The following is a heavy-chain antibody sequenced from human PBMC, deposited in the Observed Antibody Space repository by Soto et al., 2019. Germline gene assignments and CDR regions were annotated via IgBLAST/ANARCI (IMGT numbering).Heavy chain of an antibody. V-gene: IGHV4-39*02. D-gene: IGHD2-8*02. CDR3: VRQTGDNWFDS. CDR2: VSYIGST. CDR1: GDSLNYNNYY. Sequence: QLLLQESGPGLVKPSENLLLLCTVSGDSLNYNNYYWAWIRKSPGEGLEWIGGVSYIGSTFYNPSLKSRGTISIDTSRNNHSLQVTSVTAAYTGVYFCVRQTGDNWFDSWGQGVPVTVSS. J-gene: IGHJ5*01.